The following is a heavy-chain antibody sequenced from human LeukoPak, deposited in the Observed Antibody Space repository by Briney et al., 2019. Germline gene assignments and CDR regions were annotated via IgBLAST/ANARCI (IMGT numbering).Heavy chain of an antibody. CDR2: IKSKTDGGTT. CDR3: TTATDGLGYYYGMDV. Sequence: PGGSLRLSCAASGFTFSNAWMSWVRQAPGKGLEWVGRIKSKTDGGTTDYAAPVKGRFTISRDDSKNTLYLQMNSLKTEDTAVYYRTTATDGLGYYYGMDVWGQGTTVTVSS. V-gene: IGHV3-15*01. J-gene: IGHJ6*02. CDR1: GFTFSNAW.